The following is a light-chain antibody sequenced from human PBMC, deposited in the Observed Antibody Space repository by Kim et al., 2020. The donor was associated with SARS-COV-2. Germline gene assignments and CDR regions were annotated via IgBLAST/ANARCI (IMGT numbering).Light chain of an antibody. CDR2: KAS. CDR1: QSINIW. J-gene: IGKJ1*01. CDR3: QQYNTYPWT. V-gene: IGKV1-5*03. Sequence: ASVGDRATITCRASQSINIWLAWYQQKPGKAPKLLIYKASSLESGVPSRFSGSESGTEFTLTISSLQPDDFATYYCQQYNTYPWTFGQGTKVDIK.